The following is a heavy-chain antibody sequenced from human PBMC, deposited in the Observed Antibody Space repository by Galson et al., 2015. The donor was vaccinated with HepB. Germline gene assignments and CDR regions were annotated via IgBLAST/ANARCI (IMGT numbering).Heavy chain of an antibody. Sequence: SETLSLTCTVSGGSISDYYWSWIRQPAGKGLEWIGRIYTTGSTNYSPSLKSRVIMSVDTSENQFSLKLSSVTAADTAVYYCARDAYYDSRSGSAPFEYWGLGTLVTVSS. D-gene: IGHD3-10*01. V-gene: IGHV4-4*07. CDR3: ARDAYYDSRSGSAPFEY. J-gene: IGHJ4*02. CDR2: IYTTGST. CDR1: GGSISDYY.